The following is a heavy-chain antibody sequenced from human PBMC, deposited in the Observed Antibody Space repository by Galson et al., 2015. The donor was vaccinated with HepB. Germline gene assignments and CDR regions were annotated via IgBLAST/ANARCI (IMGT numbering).Heavy chain of an antibody. CDR2: IYTSGST. CDR3: ARDAGGYSPFDY. D-gene: IGHD3-22*01. Sequence: SETLSLTCTVSGGSISSSSYYWGWIRQPPGKGLEWIGRIYTSGSTNYNPSLKSRVTMSVDTSKNQFSLKLSSVTAADTAVYYCARDAGGYSPFDYWGQGTLVTVSS. J-gene: IGHJ4*02. V-gene: IGHV4-39*07. CDR1: GGSISSSSYY.